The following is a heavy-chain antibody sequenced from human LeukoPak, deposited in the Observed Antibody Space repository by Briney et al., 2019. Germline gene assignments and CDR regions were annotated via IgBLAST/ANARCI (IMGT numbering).Heavy chain of an antibody. Sequence: PGGSLRLSCAASGFTFSSYAMHWVRQAPGKGLEWVAVISYDGSNKYYADSVKGRFTISRDNSKNTLYLQMNSLRAEDTAVYYCARARELFPPWFDPWGQGTLVTVSS. D-gene: IGHD3-10*01. CDR3: ARARELFPPWFDP. CDR2: ISYDGSNK. J-gene: IGHJ5*02. CDR1: GFTFSSYA. V-gene: IGHV3-30*04.